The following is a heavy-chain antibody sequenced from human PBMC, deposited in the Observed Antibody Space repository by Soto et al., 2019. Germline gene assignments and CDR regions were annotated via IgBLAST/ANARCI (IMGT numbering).Heavy chain of an antibody. V-gene: IGHV3-23*01. D-gene: IGHD3-3*01. Sequence: GGSLRLSCAASGFSFFTYAMTWVRQAPGKGLEWVSTISASGTQTYYADSVKGRFTISRDNSENTLFLQMNSLRLEDTAVYYCGKGGGSGYFAYYYIDVWAKGTTVTVSS. CDR1: GFSFFTYA. J-gene: IGHJ6*03. CDR2: ISASGTQT. CDR3: GKGGGSGYFAYYYIDV.